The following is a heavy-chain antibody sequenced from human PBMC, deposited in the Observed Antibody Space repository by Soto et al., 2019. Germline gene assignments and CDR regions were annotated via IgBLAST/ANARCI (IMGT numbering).Heavy chain of an antibody. J-gene: IGHJ5*02. CDR3: ARGVGSGIYYNQYNWFDP. CDR2: INVYNGNT. V-gene: IGHV1-18*01. D-gene: IGHD3-10*01. CDR1: GYTFTTYG. Sequence: QVQLVQSGGEVKKPGASVKVSCKASGYTFTTYGISWVRQAPGQGLEWMGWINVYNGNTKYAQKLQGRVTMTTDTXTXKXXMERRSLISDDTAVYYCARGVGSGIYYNQYNWFDPWGQGTLVTVSS.